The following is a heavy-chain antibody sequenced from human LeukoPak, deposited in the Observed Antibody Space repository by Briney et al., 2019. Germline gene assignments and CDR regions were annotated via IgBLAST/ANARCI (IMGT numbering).Heavy chain of an antibody. CDR2: IYYSGST. CDR1: GGSISSYY. Sequence: PSETLSLTCTVSGGSISSYYWSWIRQPPGKGLEWIGYIYYSGSTNYNPSLKSRVTISLDTSKNQFSLKLSSVTAADTAVYYCARELRYFDWLHDAFDIWGQGTMVTVSS. V-gene: IGHV4-59*01. D-gene: IGHD3-9*01. CDR3: ARELRYFDWLHDAFDI. J-gene: IGHJ3*02.